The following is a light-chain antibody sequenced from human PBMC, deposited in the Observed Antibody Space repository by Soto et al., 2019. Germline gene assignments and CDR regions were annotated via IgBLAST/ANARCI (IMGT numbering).Light chain of an antibody. J-gene: IGKJ1*01. CDR3: QQYGSSPWT. V-gene: IGKV3-20*01. Sequence: EIVLTQSPGTLSLSPGERATLSCRASQSVSSSYLAWYQQKPGQAPRLLIYGASSRATGIPDRFSGSGSGTEFSLTISSLEPEDFAVYYRQQYGSSPWTFGQGTKVEIK. CDR1: QSVSSSY. CDR2: GAS.